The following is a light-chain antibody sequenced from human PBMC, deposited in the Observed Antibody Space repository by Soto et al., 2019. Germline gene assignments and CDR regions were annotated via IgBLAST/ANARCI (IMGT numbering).Light chain of an antibody. CDR2: DAS. V-gene: IGKV1-33*01. J-gene: IGKJ4*01. CDR3: QQYDNLPLT. CDR1: QDISNY. Sequence: DIPMTQSPSSLSVSVGDRVTITCQASQDISNYLNWYQQKPGKAPKLLIYDASNLETGVPSRFSGSGSGTDFTFTISSLQPEDIATYYCQQYDNLPLTFGGGTKVEIK.